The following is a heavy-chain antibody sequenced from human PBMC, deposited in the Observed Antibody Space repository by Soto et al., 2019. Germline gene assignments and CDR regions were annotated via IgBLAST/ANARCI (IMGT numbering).Heavy chain of an antibody. CDR3: ARGDSSGYPSSY. CDR1: GFTFSSYD. V-gene: IGHV3-30-3*01. Sequence: QVQLVESGGGVVQPGRSLRLSCAASGFTFSSYDMHWVRRAPGKGLEWVAVISFDGDKKYYADSVKGRFTISRDNSKTTLDLKMNPPRPEHTAVYYCARGDSSGYPSSYWGQGTLVTVSS. CDR2: ISFDGDKK. J-gene: IGHJ4*02. D-gene: IGHD3-22*01.